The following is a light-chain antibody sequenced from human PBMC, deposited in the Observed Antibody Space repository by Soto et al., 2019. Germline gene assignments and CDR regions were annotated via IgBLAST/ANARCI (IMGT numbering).Light chain of an antibody. CDR3: CSYAGSYTFVI. V-gene: IGLV2-11*01. CDR1: SSDVGNYNY. CDR2: DVS. J-gene: IGLJ2*01. Sequence: QSALAQPRSVSGSPGQSVTISCTGTSSDVGNYNYVSWYQHHPGKAPKLMIYDVSKRPSGVPDRFSGSKSGNTASLIISGLQAEDEADYYCCSYAGSYTFVIFGGGTKATVL.